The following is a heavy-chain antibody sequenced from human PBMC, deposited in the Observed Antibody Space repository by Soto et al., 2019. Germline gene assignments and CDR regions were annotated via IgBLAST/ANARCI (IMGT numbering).Heavy chain of an antibody. Sequence: SETLSLTCTVSGGSISSSSYYWGWIRQPPGKGLEWIGSIYYSGSTYYNPSLKSRVTISVDTSKNQFSLKLSSVTAADTAVYYCEAPAWLRSARDYWGQGTLVTVSS. J-gene: IGHJ4*02. CDR2: IYYSGST. CDR1: GGSISSSSYY. CDR3: EAPAWLRSARDY. D-gene: IGHD5-12*01. V-gene: IGHV4-39*01.